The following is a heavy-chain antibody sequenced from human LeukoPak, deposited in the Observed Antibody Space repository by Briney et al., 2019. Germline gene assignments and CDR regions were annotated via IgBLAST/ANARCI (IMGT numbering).Heavy chain of an antibody. CDR2: INHSGST. CDR3: AGGRSLPMIVVVIDYSFDY. J-gene: IGHJ4*02. V-gene: IGHV4-34*01. CDR1: GGSFSGYY. D-gene: IGHD3-22*01. Sequence: SETLSLTCAVYGGSFSGYYWSWIRQPPGKGLEWIGEINHSGSTNYNPSLKSRVTISVDTSKNQFSLKLSSVTAADTAVYYCAGGRSLPMIVVVIDYSFDYWGQGTLVTVSS.